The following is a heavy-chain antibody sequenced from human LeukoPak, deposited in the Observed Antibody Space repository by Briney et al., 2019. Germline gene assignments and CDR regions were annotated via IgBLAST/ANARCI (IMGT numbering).Heavy chain of an antibody. V-gene: IGHV4-59*01. CDR1: GGSISSYY. Sequence: SETLSLTCTVSGGSISSYYWSWIRQPPGKGLEWIGYIYYSGSTNYNPSLKSRVTISVDTSKNQFSLKLRSVTAAGTAVYYCARVTGYVIEDYFDYWGQGTLVTVSS. CDR2: IYYSGST. CDR3: ARVTGYVIEDYFDY. J-gene: IGHJ4*02. D-gene: IGHD6-13*01.